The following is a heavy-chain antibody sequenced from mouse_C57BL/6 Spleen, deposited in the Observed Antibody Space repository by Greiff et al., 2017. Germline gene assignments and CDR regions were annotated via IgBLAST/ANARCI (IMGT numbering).Heavy chain of an antibody. CDR2: IDPEDGDT. V-gene: IGHV14-1*01. D-gene: IGHD1-1*01. Sequence: VQLKQSGAELVRPGASVKLSCTASGFNIKDYYMHWVKQRPEHGLEWIGRIDPEDGDTEYAPKFQGKATMTADTSSNTAYLQLSSLTSEDTAVYYCTTPNYGSSYAGFAYWGKGTLVTVSA. CDR1: GFNIKDYY. CDR3: TTPNYGSSYAGFAY. J-gene: IGHJ3*01.